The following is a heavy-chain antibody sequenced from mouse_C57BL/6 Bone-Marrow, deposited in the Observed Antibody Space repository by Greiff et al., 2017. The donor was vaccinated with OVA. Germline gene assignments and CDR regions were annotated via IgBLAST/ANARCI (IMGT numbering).Heavy chain of an antibody. Sequence: VQLQQPGAELVKPGASVKLSCKASGYTFTSYWMHWVKQRPGQGLEWIGMIHPNSGSTNYNEKFKSKATLTVDKSSSTAYMQLSSLTSEDSAVYYCARGSAYYINYYFDYWGQGTTLTVSS. D-gene: IGHD2-5*01. J-gene: IGHJ2*01. CDR1: GYTFTSYW. V-gene: IGHV1-64*01. CDR2: IHPNSGST. CDR3: ARGSAYYINYYFDY.